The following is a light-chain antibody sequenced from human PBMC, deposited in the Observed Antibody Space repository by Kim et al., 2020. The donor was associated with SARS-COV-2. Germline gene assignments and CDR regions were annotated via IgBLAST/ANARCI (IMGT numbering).Light chain of an antibody. V-gene: IGKV3-20*01. CDR3: QKYGQSPTT. CDR1: QSVSSSY. CDR2: GAS. Sequence: EVLLTQSPCTLSLSPGERANLSCRASQSVSSSYLSWYQHKPGQSPRLLIHGASSRATGVPDRFRGGGSGKDFTLTITRLEAEDFAVYYCQKYGQSPTTFGQGTRLEIK. J-gene: IGKJ5*01.